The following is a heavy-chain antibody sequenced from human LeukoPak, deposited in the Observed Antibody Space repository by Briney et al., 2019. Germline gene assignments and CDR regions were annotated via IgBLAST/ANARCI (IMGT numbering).Heavy chain of an antibody. V-gene: IGHV3-48*03. CDR2: ISSSGSTI. J-gene: IGHJ2*01. Sequence: PGGSLRLSCAASGFTFSSYEMNWVRQAPGKGLEWVSCISSSGSTIYYADSVKGRFTISRDNAKNSLYLQMNSLRAEDTAVYYCARDRGYYDSSGYYWNWYFDLWGRGTLVIVSS. CDR1: GFTFSSYE. D-gene: IGHD3-22*01. CDR3: ARDRGYYDSSGYYWNWYFDL.